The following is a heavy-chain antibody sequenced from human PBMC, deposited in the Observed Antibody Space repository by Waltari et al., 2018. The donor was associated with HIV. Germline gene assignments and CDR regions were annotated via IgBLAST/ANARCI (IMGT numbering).Heavy chain of an antibody. V-gene: IGHV4-34*02. D-gene: IGHD6-19*01. CDR1: GGPFSRSH. CDR3: AREAGYNSGWYGGYYFDF. CDR2: INHSGTT. J-gene: IGHJ4*02. Sequence: QVQLQQWAARQLKASVPLSLTCAVHGGPFSRSHRTRHRQSPGKGLEWIGEINHSGTTNYSPSLKSRVTISRDTSKNQFALKLTSVTAADTAVYYCAREAGYNSGWYGGYYFDFWGQGALVTVSS.